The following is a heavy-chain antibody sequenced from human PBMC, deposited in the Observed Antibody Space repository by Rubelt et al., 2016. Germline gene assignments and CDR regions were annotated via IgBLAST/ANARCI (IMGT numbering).Heavy chain of an antibody. CDR2: IKPSGGST. CDR3: ARSPRYDFEDNWFDP. J-gene: IGHJ5*02. Sequence: QVQLVQSGAEVKKPGASVKVSCKASGYTFTSYYMHWVRQAPGQGLEWMGIIKPSGGSTSYDQKFQGRVTMTRDTSTSTVYMELSSLRSEDTAVYYCARSPRYDFEDNWFDPWGQGTLVTVSS. CDR1: GYTFTSYY. D-gene: IGHD3-3*01. V-gene: IGHV1-46*01.